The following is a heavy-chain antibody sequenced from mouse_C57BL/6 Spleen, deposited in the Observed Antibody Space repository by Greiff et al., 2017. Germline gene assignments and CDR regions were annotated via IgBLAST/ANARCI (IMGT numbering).Heavy chain of an antibody. CDR1: GFTFSDYG. CDR3: ARPAQALAWFAY. J-gene: IGHJ3*01. CDR2: ISSGSSPL. D-gene: IGHD3-2*02. V-gene: IGHV5-17*01. Sequence: EVKLVESGGGLVKPGGSLKLSCAASGFTFSDYGMHWVRQAPEKGLEWVAYISSGSSPLYYADTVKGRFTISRDNATNTLFLQMTSLRSEDTAMYYCARPAQALAWFAYWGQGTLVTVAA.